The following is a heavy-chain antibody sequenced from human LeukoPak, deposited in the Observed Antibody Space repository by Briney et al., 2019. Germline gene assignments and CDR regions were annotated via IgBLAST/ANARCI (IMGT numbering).Heavy chain of an antibody. CDR2: IKEDGSEK. D-gene: IGHD3-3*01. CDR1: GFTFSSFW. Sequence: PGGSLRLSCAASGFTFSSFWMSWVRQAPGKGLEWVANIKEDGSEKYYVDSVKGRFTISRDNAKNSLYLQMSSLRAEDTAMYYCARDGGLAFWGQGTLVTVSS. V-gene: IGHV3-7*01. CDR3: ARDGGLAF. J-gene: IGHJ4*02.